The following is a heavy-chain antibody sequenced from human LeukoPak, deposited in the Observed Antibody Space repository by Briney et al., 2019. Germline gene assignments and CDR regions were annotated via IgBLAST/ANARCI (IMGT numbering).Heavy chain of an antibody. CDR2: INWNGGST. CDR1: GFTLSSYW. J-gene: IGHJ3*02. V-gene: IGHV3-20*04. CDR3: TKDSSGYYDGAFDI. Sequence: GGSLRLSCAASGFTLSSYWMHWVRQAPGKGLEWVSGINWNGGSTGYADSVKGRFTISRDNAKNSLYLQMNSLRAEDTALYYCTKDSSGYYDGAFDIWGQGTMVTVSS. D-gene: IGHD3-22*01.